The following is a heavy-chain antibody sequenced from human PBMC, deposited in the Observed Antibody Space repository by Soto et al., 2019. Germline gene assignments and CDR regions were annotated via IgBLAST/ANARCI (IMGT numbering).Heavy chain of an antibody. D-gene: IGHD2-15*01. Sequence: QVQLVQSGAEVKKPGSSVKVSCKASGGTFSSYTISWVRQAPGQGLEWMGRIIPILGIANYAQKFQGRVTITADNSTSTSYRELSSLRSEDTAVYYCARAGYCSGGSCLGAFDIWGQGTMVTVSS. V-gene: IGHV1-69*02. CDR2: IIPILGIA. CDR1: GGTFSSYT. J-gene: IGHJ3*02. CDR3: ARAGYCSGGSCLGAFDI.